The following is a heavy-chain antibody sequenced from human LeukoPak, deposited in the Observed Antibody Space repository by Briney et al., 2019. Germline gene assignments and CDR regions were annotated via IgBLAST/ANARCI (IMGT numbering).Heavy chain of an antibody. J-gene: IGHJ4*02. D-gene: IGHD2-2*02. Sequence: GGSLRLSCAASGFTFSSYAMSWVRQAPGKGLEWASAISGSGGSTYYADSVKGRFTISRDNSKNTLYLQMNSLRAEDTAVYYCAKDIVVVPAAIGVSYFDYWGQGTLVTVSS. CDR1: GFTFSSYA. CDR3: AKDIVVVPAAIGVSYFDY. V-gene: IGHV3-23*01. CDR2: ISGSGGST.